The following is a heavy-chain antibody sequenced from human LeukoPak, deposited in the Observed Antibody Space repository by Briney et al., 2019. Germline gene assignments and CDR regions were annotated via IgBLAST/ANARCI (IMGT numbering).Heavy chain of an antibody. V-gene: IGHV3-7*03. J-gene: IGHJ6*04. CDR2: IKEDGSEK. CDR1: GFIFSSYW. CDR3: ARRALRYCSSTSCPAQYYGVDV. Sequence: GGSLRLSCAASGFIFSSYWMSWVCQAPGKGLEWVANIKEDGSEKYYVDSVKGRFTISRDNAKNSLYLQTNSLRAEDTAVYYCARRALRYCSSTSCPAQYYGVDVWGKGTTVTVSS. D-gene: IGHD2-2*01.